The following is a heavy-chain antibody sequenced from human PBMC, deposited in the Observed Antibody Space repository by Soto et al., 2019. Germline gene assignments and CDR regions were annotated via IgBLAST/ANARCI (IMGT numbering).Heavy chain of an antibody. Sequence: GGSLRLSCAAYGFTFSSYSMNWVRQAPGKGLEWVSSISSSSSYIYYADSVKGRFTISRDNAKNSLYLQMNSLRAEDTAVYYCAREIYCSSTSCQGQWLDSWGQGTLVTGS. CDR1: GFTFSSYS. J-gene: IGHJ5*01. CDR2: ISSSSSYI. D-gene: IGHD2-2*01. CDR3: AREIYCSSTSCQGQWLDS. V-gene: IGHV3-21*01.